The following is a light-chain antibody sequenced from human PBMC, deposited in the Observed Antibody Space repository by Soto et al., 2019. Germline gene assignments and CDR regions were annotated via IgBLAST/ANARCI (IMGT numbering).Light chain of an antibody. CDR3: SSFTTTNNYV. CDR1: SSDVGTHNF. V-gene: IGLV2-14*03. Sequence: QSALTQPASVSGSPGQSIAMSCTGTSSDVGTHNFVSWYQQHPGKAPKLIIYDVSNRPSGVSDRFFGSKSGNTASLTISGLQAEDEADYYCSSFTTTNNYVFGTGTKVTVL. CDR2: DVS. J-gene: IGLJ1*01.